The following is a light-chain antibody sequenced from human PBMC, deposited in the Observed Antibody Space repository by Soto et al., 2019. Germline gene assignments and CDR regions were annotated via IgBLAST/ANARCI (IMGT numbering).Light chain of an antibody. V-gene: IGKV3-20*01. CDR1: QSVSSSY. Sequence: EIVLTQSPGTLSLSPGERATLSCRASQSVSSSYLAWYQQKPGQAPRLLIYGASSRATGIPDRFSGSGSGTDFTLPISRLAPEDFAVYYCQQYGSSPMYTFGQGTKLEIK. CDR2: GAS. J-gene: IGKJ2*01. CDR3: QQYGSSPMYT.